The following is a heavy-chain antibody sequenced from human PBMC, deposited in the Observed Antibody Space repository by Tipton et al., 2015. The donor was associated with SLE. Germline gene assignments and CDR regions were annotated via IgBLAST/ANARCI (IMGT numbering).Heavy chain of an antibody. D-gene: IGHD2-2*01. CDR3: ARGDMVVVPAAGGGYYYYMDV. V-gene: IGHV4-39*07. J-gene: IGHJ6*03. CDR1: GGSISRTDYY. Sequence: GLVKPSETLSLICTVSGGSISRTDYYWGWIRQSPGKGLEWIGNVYYTGGTYYNSSLKSRLTISVDTSKNQFSLKLSSATAADTAVYYCARGDMVVVPAAGGGYYYYMDVWGKGTTVTVSS. CDR2: VYYTGGT.